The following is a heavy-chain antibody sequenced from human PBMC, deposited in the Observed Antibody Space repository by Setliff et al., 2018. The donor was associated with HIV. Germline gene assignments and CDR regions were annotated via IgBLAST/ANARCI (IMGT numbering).Heavy chain of an antibody. CDR3: ATRRMGHFDY. J-gene: IGHJ4*02. CDR1: GFTFSDYG. Sequence: PGGSLRLSCAASGFTFSDYGIHWVRQAPGKGLEWVAVVSFDGSNKYSADSVKGRFTISRDNSKNTLYLQMNSLRAEDTAVYYCATRRMGHFDYWGQGTLVTVSS. V-gene: IGHV3-30*03. CDR2: VSFDGSNK.